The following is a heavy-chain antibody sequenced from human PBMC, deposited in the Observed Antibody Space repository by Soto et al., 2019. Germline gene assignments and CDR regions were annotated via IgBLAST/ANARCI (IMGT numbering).Heavy chain of an antibody. D-gene: IGHD5-12*01. CDR3: ARSFSGYEADY. CDR2: IDAGNGNT. V-gene: IGHV1-3*01. CDR1: GYTFTNYV. J-gene: IGHJ4*02. Sequence: ASVKVSCTASGYTFTNYVLHWVRKAPGQRLEWMGWIDAGNGNTKYSQKFQGRVTITRDTSASTVYMELSSLRSEDTALFYCARSFSGYEADYWGQGTLVTVSS.